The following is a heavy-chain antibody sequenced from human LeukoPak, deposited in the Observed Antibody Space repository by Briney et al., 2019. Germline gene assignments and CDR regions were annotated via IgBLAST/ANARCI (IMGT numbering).Heavy chain of an antibody. CDR1: GGSISSGGYS. CDR2: IYHSGST. V-gene: IGHV4-30-2*01. J-gene: IGHJ4*02. CDR3: ARMPRSGYDYYFDY. Sequence: SETLSLTCAVSGGSISSGGYSWSWIRQPPGKGLEWIGYIYHSGSTYYNPSLKSRVTISVDRSKNQFSLKLSSVTAADTAVYYCARMPRSGYDYYFDYWGQGTLVTVSS. D-gene: IGHD5-12*01.